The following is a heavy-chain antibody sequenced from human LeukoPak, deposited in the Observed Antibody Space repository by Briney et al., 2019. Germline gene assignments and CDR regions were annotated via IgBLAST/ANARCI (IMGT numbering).Heavy chain of an antibody. J-gene: IGHJ3*02. CDR1: GFTFSSYS. D-gene: IGHD6-13*01. V-gene: IGHV3-48*01. CDR2: ISSSSSTI. CDR3: AREGIAAAGGRNDAFDI. Sequence: GGSLRLSCAASGFTFSSYSMNWVRQAPGKGLEWVSYISSSSSTIYYADSVKGRFTISRDNAKNSLYLQMNSLRAEDTAVYYCAREGIAAAGGRNDAFDIWGQGTMVTVSS.